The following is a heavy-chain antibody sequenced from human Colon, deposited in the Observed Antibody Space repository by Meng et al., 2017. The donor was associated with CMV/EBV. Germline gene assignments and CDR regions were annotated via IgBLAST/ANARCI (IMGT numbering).Heavy chain of an antibody. CDR1: GGTFSSYT. CDR2: IIPILGIA. Sequence: SVEVSCKASGGTFSSYTISWVRQAPGQGLEWMGRIIPILGIANYAQKFQGRVTITADKSTSTAYMELSSLRSEDTAVYYCARDTVAGTFPDYWGQGTLVTVSS. J-gene: IGHJ4*02. D-gene: IGHD6-19*01. CDR3: ARDTVAGTFPDY. V-gene: IGHV1-69*04.